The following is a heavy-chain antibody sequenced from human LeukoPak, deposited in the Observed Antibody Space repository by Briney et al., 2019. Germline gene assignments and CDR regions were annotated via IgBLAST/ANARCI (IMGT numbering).Heavy chain of an antibody. D-gene: IGHD6-13*01. CDR1: GGSISSSAYS. V-gene: IGHV4-39*01. CDR2: IYDSGNT. CDR3: ARQYGPGYSSTWYFDY. J-gene: IGHJ4*02. Sequence: SETLSLTCTVSGGSISSSAYSWGWIRQPPGKGLDWIGNIYDSGNTYYDPSLKSRVTISVDTSKNQFSLKLNSVTAADTAVYYCARQYGPGYSSTWYFDYWGLGTLVTVSS.